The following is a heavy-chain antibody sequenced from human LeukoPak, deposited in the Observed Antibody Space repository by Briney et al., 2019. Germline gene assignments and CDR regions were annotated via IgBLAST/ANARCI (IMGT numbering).Heavy chain of an antibody. CDR3: AMSTLTNFAPDH. Sequence: SETLSLTCGVSGDSVTRSNWWGWVRQPPSKGLEWIGEIFHSGSSNYTPSLRSRGTMSVDKSKNQFSPNLTSVTAADTATYFCAMSTLTNFAPDHWGHGTLVIVSS. CDR1: GDSVTRSNW. D-gene: IGHD4-11*01. V-gene: IGHV4-4*02. CDR2: IFHSGSS. J-gene: IGHJ4*01.